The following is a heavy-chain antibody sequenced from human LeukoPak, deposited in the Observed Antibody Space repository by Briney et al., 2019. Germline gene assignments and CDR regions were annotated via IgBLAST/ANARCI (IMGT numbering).Heavy chain of an antibody. CDR3: ARHGYGANYFDY. CDR1: GGSFSGYY. Sequence: SETLSLTCAVYGGSFSGYYWSWIRQPPGKGLEWIGDINHSGSTNYNSSLESRVTISEDTSKNQFPLNLSSVTAADTAVYYCARHGYGANYFDYWGQGTLVTVSS. D-gene: IGHD4/OR15-4a*01. J-gene: IGHJ4*02. V-gene: IGHV4-34*01. CDR2: INHSGST.